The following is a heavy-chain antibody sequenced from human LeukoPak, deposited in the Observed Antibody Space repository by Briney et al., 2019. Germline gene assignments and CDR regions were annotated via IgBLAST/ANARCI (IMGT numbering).Heavy chain of an antibody. CDR1: GFTFSPYN. CDR2: ISSSSSYI. J-gene: IGHJ6*03. D-gene: IGHD5-18*01. CDR3: AKVWTAMAHYYYYMDV. Sequence: PGGSLRLSCAASGFTFSPYNMNWVRQAPGKGLEWVSAISSSSSYIYYADSVKGRFTISRDNSKNTLYLQMNSLRAEDTAVYYCAKVWTAMAHYYYYMDVWGKGTTVTVSS. V-gene: IGHV3-21*01.